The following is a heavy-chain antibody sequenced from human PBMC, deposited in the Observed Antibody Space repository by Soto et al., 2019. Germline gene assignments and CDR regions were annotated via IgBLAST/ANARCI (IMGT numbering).Heavy chain of an antibody. Sequence: GGSLRLSCAASGFTFSSYSMNWVRQATGKGLEWVSSISSSSSYIYYADSVKGRFTISRDNAKNSLYLQMNSLRAEDTAVYYCARKVMAARWADAFDIWGQGTMVTVSS. CDR1: GFTFSSYS. D-gene: IGHD5-12*01. V-gene: IGHV3-21*01. J-gene: IGHJ3*02. CDR2: ISSSSSYI. CDR3: ARKVMAARWADAFDI.